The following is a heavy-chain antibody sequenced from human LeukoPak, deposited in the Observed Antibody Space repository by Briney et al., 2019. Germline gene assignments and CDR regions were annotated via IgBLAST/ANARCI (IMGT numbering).Heavy chain of an antibody. CDR3: ARVGPTMVRGVPSYGY. D-gene: IGHD3-10*01. CDR1: GGSFSGYY. J-gene: IGHJ4*02. V-gene: IGHV4-34*01. CDR2: INHGGST. Sequence: SETLSLTCAVYGGSFSGYYWSWIRQPPGKGLEWIGEINHGGSTNYNPSLKSRVTISVDTSKNQFSLKLSSVTAADTAVYYCARVGPTMVRGVPSYGYWGQGTLVTVSS.